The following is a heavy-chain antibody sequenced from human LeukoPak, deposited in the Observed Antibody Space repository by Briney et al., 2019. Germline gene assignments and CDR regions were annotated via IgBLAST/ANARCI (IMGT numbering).Heavy chain of an antibody. CDR1: GFTFSFYS. J-gene: IGHJ4*02. Sequence: PGGSLRLSCVASGFTFSFYSMNWVRQAPGKGLEWVSSISRSSTSIYYADSVKGRFTISRDNARNSLYLQMNSLRVEDTAVYYCASGSPAGDYWGQGTLVTVSS. D-gene: IGHD1-26*01. V-gene: IGHV3-21*01. CDR2: ISRSSTSI. CDR3: ASGSPAGDY.